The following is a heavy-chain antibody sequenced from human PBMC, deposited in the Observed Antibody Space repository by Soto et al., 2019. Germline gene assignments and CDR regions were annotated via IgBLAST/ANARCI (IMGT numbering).Heavy chain of an antibody. Sequence: NPGGSLRLSCAASGFTFISYSINCVRQAPGKGLEWVSSSSSSNRYIYYADSVKGRFTVSRDNAKNSVYLQMNSLRAEDTAVYYCASDPYYYASGFWGQGTLVTVSS. CDR2: SSSSNRYI. V-gene: IGHV3-21*04. CDR3: ASDPYYYASGF. D-gene: IGHD3-10*01. CDR1: GFTFISYS. J-gene: IGHJ4*02.